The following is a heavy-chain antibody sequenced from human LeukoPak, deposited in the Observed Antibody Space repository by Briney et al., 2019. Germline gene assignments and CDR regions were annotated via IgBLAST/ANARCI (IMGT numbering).Heavy chain of an antibody. CDR3: AREGAAAGKVVAGADY. J-gene: IGHJ4*02. D-gene: IGHD6-13*01. Sequence: GGSLRLSCAASGFTFSSYAMHWVRQAPGKGLEWVAVISYDGSNKYYADSVKGRFTISRDNSKNTPYPQMNSLRAEDTAVYYCAREGAAAGKVVAGADYWGQGTLVTVSS. V-gene: IGHV3-30-3*01. CDR2: ISYDGSNK. CDR1: GFTFSSYA.